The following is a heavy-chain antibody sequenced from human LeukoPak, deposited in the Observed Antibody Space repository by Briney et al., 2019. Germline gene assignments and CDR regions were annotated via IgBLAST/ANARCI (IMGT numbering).Heavy chain of an antibody. CDR2: IYSGGTT. CDR3: ARRGDGGRSFDL. J-gene: IGHJ4*02. V-gene: IGHV3-53*01. Sequence: GGSLRLSCAASGFTVSSNYMSWVRQAPGKGLEWVSLIYSGGTTYYADSVKGRSTISRDNSKNTLYLQMNSLRAEDTAVYYCARRGDGGRSFDLWGQGTLVTVSS. CDR1: GFTVSSNY. D-gene: IGHD4-23*01.